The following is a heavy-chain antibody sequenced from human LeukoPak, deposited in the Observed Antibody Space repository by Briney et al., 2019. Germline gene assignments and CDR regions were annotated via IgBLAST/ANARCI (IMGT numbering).Heavy chain of an antibody. CDR1: GGTFSSYA. Sequence: SVKVSCKASGGTFSSYAISWVRQAPGQGLEWMGRIIPIFGTANYAQKFQGRVTITTDKSTSTAYMELSSLRSEDTAVYYCARVGGYSYGFWFDPWGQGTLVTVSS. CDR3: ARVGGYSYGFWFDP. CDR2: IIPIFGTA. J-gene: IGHJ5*02. V-gene: IGHV1-69*05. D-gene: IGHD5-18*01.